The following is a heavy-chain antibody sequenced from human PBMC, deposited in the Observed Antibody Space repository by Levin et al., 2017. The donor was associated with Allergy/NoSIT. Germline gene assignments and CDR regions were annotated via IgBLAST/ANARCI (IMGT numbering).Heavy chain of an antibody. CDR1: GFSLSTSGMC. V-gene: IGHV2-70*01. CDR3: VRPGSCGGYPTYFDY. CDR2: IDWDDDK. Sequence: SGPTLVKPTQTLTLTCSFSGFSLSTSGMCVSWIRQPPGKALEWLALIDWDDDKYYSPSLKTRLTISKDTSKNQVVLTMTNMDPVDTATYYCVRPGSCGGYPTYFDYWGQGTLVTVSS. D-gene: IGHD6-19*01. J-gene: IGHJ4*02.